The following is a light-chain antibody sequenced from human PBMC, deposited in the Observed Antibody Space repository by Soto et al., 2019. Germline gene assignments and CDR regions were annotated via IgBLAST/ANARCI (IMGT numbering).Light chain of an antibody. Sequence: EIVLTQSPGTLSLSPGERATLSCRASQTVSNSYIAWYQQKPGQAPRLLIYGASSRATGSPDRFSDSGSRTDFTLTISRLESEDVAVYYCQQYGSSPWTFRQGTKVEIK. CDR3: QQYGSSPWT. CDR2: GAS. V-gene: IGKV3-20*01. CDR1: QTVSNSY. J-gene: IGKJ1*01.